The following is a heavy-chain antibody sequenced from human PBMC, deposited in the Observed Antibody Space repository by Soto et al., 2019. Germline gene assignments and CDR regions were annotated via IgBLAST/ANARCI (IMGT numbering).Heavy chain of an antibody. CDR3: AKLLTQYPGGYDSFFDY. CDR2: ISGSGGST. V-gene: IGHV3-23*01. D-gene: IGHD5-12*01. J-gene: IGHJ4*02. CDR1: GFTFSSYA. Sequence: GGSLRLSCAASGFTFSSYAMSWVRQAPGKGLEWVSAISGSGGSTYYADSVKGRFTISRDNSKNTLYLQMNSLRAEDTAVYYCAKLLTQYPGGYDSFFDYWGQGTLVTVSS.